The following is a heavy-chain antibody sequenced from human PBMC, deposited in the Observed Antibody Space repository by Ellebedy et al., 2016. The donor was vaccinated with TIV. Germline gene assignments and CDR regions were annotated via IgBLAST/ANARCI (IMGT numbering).Heavy chain of an antibody. V-gene: IGHV3-23*05. CDR1: GFTFSSNA. CDR3: AKREVALWAKNDAFHM. D-gene: IGHD1-26*01. CDR2: INSGGGR. Sequence: PGGSLRLSCAASGFTFSSNAMSWVRQAPGKGLEWVSAINSGGGRYYSATVKGRFTISRDNSKNTVYLQMNSLRVEDTAIYYCAKREVALWAKNDAFHMWGHGTMVTVSS. J-gene: IGHJ3*02.